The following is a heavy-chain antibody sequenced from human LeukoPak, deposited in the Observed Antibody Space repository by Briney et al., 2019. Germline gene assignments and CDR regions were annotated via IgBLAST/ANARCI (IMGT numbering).Heavy chain of an antibody. D-gene: IGHD5-18*01. J-gene: IGHJ4*02. CDR3: AKDRDTAMVTFDY. V-gene: IGHV3-30*18. Sequence: GSLRLSCAASGFTFSSYGMHWVRQAPGKGLEWVAVISHDGSKKYYADSVKGRFTISRDNSKNTLYLQMNSLRAEDTAVYYCAKDRDTAMVTFDYWGQGTLVTVSS. CDR2: ISHDGSKK. CDR1: GFTFSSYG.